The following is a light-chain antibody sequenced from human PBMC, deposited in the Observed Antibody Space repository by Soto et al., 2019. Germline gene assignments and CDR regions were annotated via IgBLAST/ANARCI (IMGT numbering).Light chain of an antibody. CDR3: QQYSIWRT. V-gene: IGKV3-15*01. CDR1: QSVSTN. CDR2: GAS. J-gene: IGKJ1*01. Sequence: ESVVTQSPATLSLSPGERATLSWRASQSVSTNLAWYQQKAGQAPRLLIYGASTRATGIPARFSGSGSGTEFTLTISSLQSEDFAVYYCQQYSIWRTFGQGTKVDIK.